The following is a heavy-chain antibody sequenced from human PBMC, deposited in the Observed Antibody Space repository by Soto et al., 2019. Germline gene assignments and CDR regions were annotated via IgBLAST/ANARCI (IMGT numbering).Heavy chain of an antibody. CDR1: GGSISSYY. CDR3: ARRYGGTFDY. V-gene: IGHV4-59*08. D-gene: IGHD2-15*01. CDR2: IYYTGST. Sequence: PSETLSLTCTVSGGSISSYYWSWIRQPPGKGLEWIGYIYYTGSTNYNPSLKSRVTISVDTSKNQFSLKLSSVTAAYTAVYYCARRYGGTFDYWGQGTLVTVSS. J-gene: IGHJ4*02.